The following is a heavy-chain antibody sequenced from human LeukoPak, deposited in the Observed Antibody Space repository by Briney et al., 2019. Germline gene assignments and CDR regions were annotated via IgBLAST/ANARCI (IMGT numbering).Heavy chain of an antibody. V-gene: IGHV4-61*08. Sequence: PSETLSLTCTVSGGSFSSSGYYWGWIRQPPGKGLEWIGYIYYSGSTNYNPSLKSRVTISVDTSKNQFSLKLSSVTAADTAVYYCARDSAYYDFWSGYYRRNGMDVWGQGTTVTVSS. CDR2: IYYSGST. CDR1: GGSFSSSGYY. J-gene: IGHJ6*02. CDR3: ARDSAYYDFWSGYYRRNGMDV. D-gene: IGHD3-3*01.